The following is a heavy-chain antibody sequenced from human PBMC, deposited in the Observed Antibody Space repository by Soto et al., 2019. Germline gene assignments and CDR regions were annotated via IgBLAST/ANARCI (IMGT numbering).Heavy chain of an antibody. Sequence: TLSLTCDCYGGSVSRGGYSWSWIRQPPGKGLEWIGYIYHSGSTYYNPSLKSRVTISVDRSKNQFSLKLSSVTAADTAVYYCARVPDRWGQGTLVTVSS. D-gene: IGHD2-2*01. J-gene: IGHJ5*02. CDR3: ARVPDR. V-gene: IGHV4-30-2*01. CDR2: IYHSGST. CDR1: GGSVSRGGYS.